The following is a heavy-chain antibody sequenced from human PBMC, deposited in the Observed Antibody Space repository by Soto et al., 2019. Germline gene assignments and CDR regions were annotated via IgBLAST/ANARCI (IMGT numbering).Heavy chain of an antibody. CDR1: GFIFSSYW. CDR3: ARLRYIVVPFDY. J-gene: IGHJ4*02. Sequence: EVQLVESGGGLVQPGGSLRLSCAASGFIFSSYWMSWVHQAPGEGLEWVANIKQDGSEKYYVDSVKGRFTISRDNAKNSLYLQMNSLRAEDTAVYYCARLRYIVVPFDYWGQGALVTVSS. V-gene: IGHV3-7*01. D-gene: IGHD2-2*01. CDR2: IKQDGSEK.